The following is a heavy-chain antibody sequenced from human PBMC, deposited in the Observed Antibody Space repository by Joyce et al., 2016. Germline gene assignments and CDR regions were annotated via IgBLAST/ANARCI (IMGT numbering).Heavy chain of an antibody. CDR3: ARGTTVTRMGNWFDP. Sequence: QVQLVESGGGVGQPGRSLTLSCAASGFSFSRFSMVWIGQAQGKGLEWAAVISADGRNKYYADSAKGRFIISRDNSKTTLNLQMTGLRSDDTGVYDCARGTTVTRMGNWFDPWGQGTLVTVSS. V-gene: IGHV3-30*04. CDR2: ISADGRNK. D-gene: IGHD4-17*01. CDR1: GFSFSRFS. J-gene: IGHJ5*02.